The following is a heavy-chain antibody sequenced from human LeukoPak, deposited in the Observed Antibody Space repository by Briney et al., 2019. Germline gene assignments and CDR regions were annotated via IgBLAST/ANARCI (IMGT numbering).Heavy chain of an antibody. CDR1: GGSISSGSYY. CDR3: ARAIAVAGTGAFDY. D-gene: IGHD6-19*01. CDR2: IYTSGST. Sequence: SQTLALTCTVSGGSISSGSYYWSWIRQPAGKGLEWIGRIYTSGSTNYNPSLKSRVTISVDTSKNQFSLKLSSVTAADTAVYYCARAIAVAGTGAFDYWGQGTLVTVSS. J-gene: IGHJ4*02. V-gene: IGHV4-61*02.